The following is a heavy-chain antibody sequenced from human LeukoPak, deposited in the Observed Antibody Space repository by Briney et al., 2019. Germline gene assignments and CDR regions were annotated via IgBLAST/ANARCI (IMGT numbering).Heavy chain of an antibody. CDR2: ISWNSGSI. CDR1: GFTFDDYA. Sequence: PGRSLRLSCAASGFTFDDYAMHWVRQAPGKGLEWVSGISWNSGSIGYADSVKGRFTISRDNAKNSLYLQMNSLRAEDTALYYCAKDKEYYYDSSGRFDYWGQGTLVTVSS. V-gene: IGHV3-9*01. D-gene: IGHD3-22*01. J-gene: IGHJ4*02. CDR3: AKDKEYYYDSSGRFDY.